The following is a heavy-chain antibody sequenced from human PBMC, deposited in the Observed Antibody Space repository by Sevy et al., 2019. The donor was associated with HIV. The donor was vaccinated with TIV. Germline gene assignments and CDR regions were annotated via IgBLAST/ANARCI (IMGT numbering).Heavy chain of an antibody. CDR3: ARGKSGYGYALNY. J-gene: IGHJ4*02. CDR2: IHSDDTT. Sequence: GGSLRLSCAASGFSLNSYWMSWVRQAPGKGLEGVSVIHSDDTTYHADSVKDRFTISRDNFKNTLYLHMSSLRAEDTAVYYCARGKSGYGYALNYWGQRTLVTVSS. D-gene: IGHD5-18*01. CDR1: GFSLNSYW. V-gene: IGHV3-66*01.